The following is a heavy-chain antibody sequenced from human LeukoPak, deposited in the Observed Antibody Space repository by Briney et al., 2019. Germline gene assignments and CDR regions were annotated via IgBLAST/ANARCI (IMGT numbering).Heavy chain of an antibody. D-gene: IGHD7-27*01. V-gene: IGHV4-61*01. CDR2: IHYSVTT. J-gene: IGHJ4*02. CDR3: ARWGTY. CDR1: GVSVSSGTYF. Sequence: PSETLSLTCTVSGVSVSSGTYFWTWVRQPPGKGLEWIGHIHYSVTTNYNPSLKSRVTMSLDTSKNQFSLKLTSVTAADTAIYFCARWGTYWGQGILATVSS.